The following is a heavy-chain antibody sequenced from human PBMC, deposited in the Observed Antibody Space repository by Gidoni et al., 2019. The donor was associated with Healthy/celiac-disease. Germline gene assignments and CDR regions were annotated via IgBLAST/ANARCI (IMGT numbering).Heavy chain of an antibody. Sequence: QVQLQESGPGLVKPSQTLSLPCTVSGGSLGSGSYSLSWLRQPAGEGLEWIGRVHTSGSTNYNPSLKSRVTISVDTSKNQFSLKLSSVTAADTAVYYCARDGSSSYYYYGMDVWGQGTTVTVSS. D-gene: IGHD6-6*01. CDR3: ARDGSSSYYYYGMDV. V-gene: IGHV4-61*02. CDR2: VHTSGST. CDR1: GGSLGSGSYS. J-gene: IGHJ6*02.